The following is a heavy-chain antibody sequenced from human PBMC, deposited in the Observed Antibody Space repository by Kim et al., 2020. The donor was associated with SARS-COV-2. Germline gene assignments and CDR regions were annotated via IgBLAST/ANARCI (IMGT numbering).Heavy chain of an antibody. CDR1: GGSISSYY. CDR3: ARDVWRHSHYSSSWYEIDY. D-gene: IGHD6-13*01. V-gene: IGHV4-59*01. Sequence: SETLSLTCTVSGGSISSYYWSWIRQPPGKGLEWIGYIYYSGSTNYNPSLKSRVTISVDTSKNQFSLKLSSVTAADTAVYYCARDVWRHSHYSSSWYEIDYWGQGTLVTVSS. J-gene: IGHJ4*02. CDR2: IYYSGST.